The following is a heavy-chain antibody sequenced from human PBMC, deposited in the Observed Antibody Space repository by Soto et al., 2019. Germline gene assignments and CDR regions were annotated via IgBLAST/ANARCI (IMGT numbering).Heavy chain of an antibody. CDR2: INPKGDDT. J-gene: IGHJ3*02. CDR1: GYPFSDYY. Sequence: XXVKVSCKASGYPFSDYYLHWVRQAPGQGLEWMGWINPKGDDTRYAEKFLDWVTMSTDSSINTAFMDMTRLKYNDTAVYFCARGFGSGSYGAFDMWGQGTVVTVSS. CDR3: ARGFGSGSYGAFDM. D-gene: IGHD3-10*01. V-gene: IGHV1-2*04.